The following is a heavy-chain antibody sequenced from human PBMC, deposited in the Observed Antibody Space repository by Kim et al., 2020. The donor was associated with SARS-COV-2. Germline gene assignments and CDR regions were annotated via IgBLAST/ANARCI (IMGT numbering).Heavy chain of an antibody. Sequence: GGSLRLSCAASGFTFSDYYMSWIRQAPGKGLEWVSYISSSGSTIYYADSVKGRFTISRDNAKNSLYLQMNSLRAEDTAVYYCARFAQRQLVRGAKIMDVWGKGTTVTVSS. CDR3: ARFAQRQLVRGAKIMDV. D-gene: IGHD6-13*01. V-gene: IGHV3-11*01. J-gene: IGHJ6*03. CDR1: GFTFSDYY. CDR2: ISSSGSTI.